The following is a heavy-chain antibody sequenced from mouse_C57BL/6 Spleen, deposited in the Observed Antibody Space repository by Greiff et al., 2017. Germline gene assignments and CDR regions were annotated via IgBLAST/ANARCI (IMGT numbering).Heavy chain of an antibody. V-gene: IGHV1-26*01. CDR2: INPNNGGT. Sequence: VQLQQSGPELVKPGASVKISCKASGYTFTNYCMNWVKQSHGKSLEWIGDINPNNGGTGYNQKFKGKATLTVDKSSSTAYMELSSLTSEDSAVYYCAAPYGNYLRLFAYWGQGTLVTVSA. D-gene: IGHD2-1*01. CDR1: GYTFTNYC. CDR3: AAPYGNYLRLFAY. J-gene: IGHJ3*01.